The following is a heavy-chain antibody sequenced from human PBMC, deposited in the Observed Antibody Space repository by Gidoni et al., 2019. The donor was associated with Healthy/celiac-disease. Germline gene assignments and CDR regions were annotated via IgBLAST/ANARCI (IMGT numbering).Heavy chain of an antibody. CDR3: AKDRRDYDFWSASYYFDY. CDR2: ISGSGGST. Sequence: EVQLLESGGGLVQPGGSLRLSCAASGFTFSSYAMSWVRQAPGKGLEWVSAISGSGGSTYYADSVKGRFTISRDNSKNTLYLQMNSLRAEDTAVYYCAKDRRDYDFWSASYYFDYWGQGTLVTVSS. CDR1: GFTFSSYA. J-gene: IGHJ4*02. D-gene: IGHD3-3*01. V-gene: IGHV3-23*01.